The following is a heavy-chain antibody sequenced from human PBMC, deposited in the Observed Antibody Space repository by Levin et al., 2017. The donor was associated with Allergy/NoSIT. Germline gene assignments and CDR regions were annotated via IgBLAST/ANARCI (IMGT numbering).Heavy chain of an antibody. CDR3: VVYNYASNWFDP. CDR2: IYRLGKT. J-gene: IGHJ5*02. V-gene: IGHV3-53*01. Sequence: GGSLRLSCAASGFTVSSSYMGWVRQAPGEGLQWVSIIYRLGKTYHADSVKGRFTISRDDSNNMLFLQMNSLRAEDTAIYYCVVYNYASNWFDPWGQGTLVTVSS. D-gene: IGHD3-10*01. CDR1: GFTVSSSY.